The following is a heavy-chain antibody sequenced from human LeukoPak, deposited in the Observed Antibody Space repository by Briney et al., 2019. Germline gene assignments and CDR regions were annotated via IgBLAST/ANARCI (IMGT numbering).Heavy chain of an antibody. CDR1: GGTFSSYA. CDR3: ASPDGYSNYEPPGEYYYYYMDV. J-gene: IGHJ6*03. D-gene: IGHD4-11*01. Sequence: SVKVSCKASGGTFSSYAISWVRQAPGQGLEWMGGIIPIFGTANYAQKFQGRVTITTDESTSTAYMELSSLRSEDTAVYYCASPDGYSNYEPPGEYYYYYMDVWGKGTTVTVSS. V-gene: IGHV1-69*05. CDR2: IIPIFGTA.